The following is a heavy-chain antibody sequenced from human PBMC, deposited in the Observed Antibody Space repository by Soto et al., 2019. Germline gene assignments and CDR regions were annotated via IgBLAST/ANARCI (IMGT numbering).Heavy chain of an antibody. J-gene: IGHJ1*01. V-gene: IGHV4-30-4*01. D-gene: IGHD6-13*01. CDR2: IYYSGST. CDR3: ARDIGSSWYYYFQH. Sequence: SETLSLTCTVSGGSISSGDYCWSWIRQPPGKGLEWIGYIYYSGSTYYNPSLKSRVTISVDTSKNQFSLKLSSVTAADTAVYYCARDIGSSWYYYFQHWGQGTLVTVSS. CDR1: GGSISSGDYC.